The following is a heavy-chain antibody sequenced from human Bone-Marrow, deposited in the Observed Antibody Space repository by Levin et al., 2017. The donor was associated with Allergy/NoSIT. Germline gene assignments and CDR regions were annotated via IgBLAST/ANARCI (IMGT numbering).Heavy chain of an antibody. CDR3: AKCISGCGMTLFGVGLDP. J-gene: IGHJ5*02. D-gene: IGHD3-3*01. CDR1: GLTFSSYA. Sequence: GGSLRLSCAASGLTFSSYAMSWVRQAPGKGLEWVSAISGSGSNTYSADSVKGRFTISRDNSKNTLYLQLNSLRAEDPAVYYCAKCISGCGMTLFGVGLDPWGQGTLVTVSS. CDR2: ISGSGSNT. V-gene: IGHV3-23*01.